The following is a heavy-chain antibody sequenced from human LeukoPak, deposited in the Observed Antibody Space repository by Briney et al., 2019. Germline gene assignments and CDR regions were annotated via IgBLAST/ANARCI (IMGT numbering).Heavy chain of an antibody. V-gene: IGHV3-74*01. Sequence: GGSLRHSCAASGFTFSSYWMHWVRQAPGKGLVWVSRLNTDGSRTSYADSVKGRFTISRDNAKNMLYLQMNSLRAEDTAVYYCARESYCSGGSCYSGRAFDIWGQGTMVTVSS. CDR2: LNTDGSRT. CDR1: GFTFSSYW. J-gene: IGHJ3*02. CDR3: ARESYCSGGSCYSGRAFDI. D-gene: IGHD2-15*01.